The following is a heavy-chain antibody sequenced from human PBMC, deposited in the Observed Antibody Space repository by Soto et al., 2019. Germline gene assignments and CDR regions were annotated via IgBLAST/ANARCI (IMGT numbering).Heavy chain of an antibody. J-gene: IGHJ3*02. D-gene: IGHD2-21*01. CDR3: ARRFIQDIGDNHDAFDI. Sequence: QVQLVQSGAEVKKPGSSVKVSCKASGGTFRNYAFSWVRQAPGQGLEWMGGVIPIFGTPPYAQKFQGRVTITADESTNTANMEVSSLTSEDKAVYYCARRFIQDIGDNHDAFDIWGQGTMVTVSS. CDR2: VIPIFGTP. V-gene: IGHV1-69*01. CDR1: GGTFRNYA.